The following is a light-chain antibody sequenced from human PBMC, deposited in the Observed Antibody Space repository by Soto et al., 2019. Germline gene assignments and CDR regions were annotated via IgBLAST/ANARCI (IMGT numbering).Light chain of an antibody. CDR2: AAS. CDR3: QQSYSTPPQT. CDR1: QSISSY. Sequence: DIQMTQSPSSLSASVGDRVTITCRASQSISSYLNWYQQKRGKAPKLLIYAASSLQSWIPSMFSGSGSGTDFTLTSSSLQPEVFATYYWQQSYSTPPQTFRGGTKVEIK. V-gene: IGKV1-39*01. J-gene: IGKJ4*01.